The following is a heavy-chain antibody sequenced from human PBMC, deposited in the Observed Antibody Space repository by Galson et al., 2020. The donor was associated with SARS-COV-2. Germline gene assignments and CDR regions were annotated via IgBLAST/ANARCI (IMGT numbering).Heavy chain of an antibody. J-gene: IGHJ6*02. V-gene: IGHV3-48*03. CDR2: IRRSGSVK. Sequence: GESLKISCAASGFNFSTYEMNWVRQAPGKGLEWVSYIRRSGSVKYYADSVRGRFTISRDNTKNSLYLQMDGLRAEDTAVYFCVREIAVADYFYGMDVWGQGTTATVSS. CDR3: VREIAVADYFYGMDV. D-gene: IGHD6-19*01. CDR1: GFNFSTYE.